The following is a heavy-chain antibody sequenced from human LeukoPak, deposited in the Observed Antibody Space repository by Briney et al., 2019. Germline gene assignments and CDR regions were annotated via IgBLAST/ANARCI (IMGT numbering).Heavy chain of an antibody. Sequence: GGSLRLSCAASGFTFSSYAMSWVRQAPGKGLEWVSAISGSGGSTYYADSVKGRFTISRDNAKNTLYLQMNSLRAEDTAVYYCARVADGQRLGLFDYWGQGTLVTVSS. J-gene: IGHJ4*02. CDR3: ARVADGQRLGLFDY. CDR2: ISGSGGST. V-gene: IGHV3-23*01. D-gene: IGHD1-7*01. CDR1: GFTFSSYA.